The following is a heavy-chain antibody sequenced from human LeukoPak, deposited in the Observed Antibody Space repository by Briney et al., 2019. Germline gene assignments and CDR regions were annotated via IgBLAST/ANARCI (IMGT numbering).Heavy chain of an antibody. V-gene: IGHV1-18*01. J-gene: IGHJ4*02. CDR3: ARGYYDFWSGYYPPPDY. D-gene: IGHD3-3*01. Sequence: ASVKVSCKASGYTFTSYGISWVRQAPGQGLEWMGWISAYNGNTNYAQKLQGRVTMTTDTSTSTAYMELRSLRSDDTAVYYCARGYYDFWSGYYPPPDYWGQGTLVTVSP. CDR2: ISAYNGNT. CDR1: GYTFTSYG.